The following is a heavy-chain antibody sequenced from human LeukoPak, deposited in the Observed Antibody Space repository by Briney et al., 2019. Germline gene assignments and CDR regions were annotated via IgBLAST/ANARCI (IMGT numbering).Heavy chain of an antibody. Sequence: GGSLRLSCAASGFTFSRYWMLWVRQAPGGGLVWVSRIDEHGTTIDYADSVRDRFTISRDNAKNTLYLHMNSLRAEDTAMYYCARDVGGAGSHWGQGSLVTVSS. J-gene: IGHJ4*02. CDR1: GFTFSRYW. CDR3: ARDVGGAGSH. V-gene: IGHV3-74*01. D-gene: IGHD3-10*01. CDR2: IDEHGTTI.